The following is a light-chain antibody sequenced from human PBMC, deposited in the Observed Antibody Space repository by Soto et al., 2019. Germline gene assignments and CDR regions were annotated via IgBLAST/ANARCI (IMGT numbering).Light chain of an antibody. V-gene: IGLV2-14*01. CDR3: SSYTDSSTV. Sequence: QSALTQPASVSGSPGQSITISCTGTSSEAGGYNYVSWYQQHPGKAPKLMIYAVSNRPSGVSNRFSGSKSGNTASLTISGLQAEDEAYYYCSSYTDSSTVFGGGTKLTVL. CDR2: AVS. CDR1: SSEAGGYNY. J-gene: IGLJ2*01.